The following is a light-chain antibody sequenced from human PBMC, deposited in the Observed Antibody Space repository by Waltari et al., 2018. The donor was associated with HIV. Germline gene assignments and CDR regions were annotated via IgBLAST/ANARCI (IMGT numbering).Light chain of an antibody. J-gene: IGKJ2*01. V-gene: IGKV3-15*01. CDR3: QQYNNWPYT. Sequence: EIVMTQSPATLSVSPGERVILACRASQSVSSNLAWYQQKPGQAPRLLSYGASSRATGIPARFSGSGSGTEFTLTISSLQSEDFAVYYCQQYNNWPYTFGQGTKLEI. CDR2: GAS. CDR1: QSVSSN.